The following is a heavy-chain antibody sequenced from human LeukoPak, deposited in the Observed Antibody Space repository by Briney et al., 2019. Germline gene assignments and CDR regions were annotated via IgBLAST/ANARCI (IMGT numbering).Heavy chain of an antibody. D-gene: IGHD6-19*01. V-gene: IGHV4-59*01. Sequence: SETLSLTCTVSGGSISSYYWSWIRQPPGKGLEGIGYIYYSGSTNYNPSLKSRVTISVDTSKNQFSLKLSSVTAADTAVYYCARSGWYQYYCDYWGQGTLVTDSS. CDR3: ARSGWYQYYCDY. CDR2: IYYSGST. CDR1: GGSISSYY. J-gene: IGHJ4*02.